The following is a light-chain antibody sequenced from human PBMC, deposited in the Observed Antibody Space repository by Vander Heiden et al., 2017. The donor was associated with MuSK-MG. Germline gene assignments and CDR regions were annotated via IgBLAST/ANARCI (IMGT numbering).Light chain of an antibody. Sequence: DIQMTQSPSSLSASVGDRITITCRASKNIYSYLNWFQQKPGKAPKLLIFRASSWESGVPSRFRGGGYGTDYTLTISNRQREDFAAYYCQQHDLHPPSTFGQGTKMEIK. J-gene: IGKJ2*01. CDR1: KNIYSY. CDR2: RAS. V-gene: IGKV1-39*01. CDR3: QQHDLHPPST.